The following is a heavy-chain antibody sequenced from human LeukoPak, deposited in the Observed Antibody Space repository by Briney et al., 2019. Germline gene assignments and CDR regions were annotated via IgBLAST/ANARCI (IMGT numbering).Heavy chain of an antibody. CDR3: AKDYSGFLNWFGP. Sequence: PGGSLRLSCAASGFTFHNQGMHWVRHAPGKGLEWVSGISWNSGAVYYADSVRGRFTISRDNAKNSLYLQMNSLRVEDTALYYCAKDYSGFLNWFGPWGRGTLVTVSS. V-gene: IGHV3-9*01. CDR1: GFTFHNQG. J-gene: IGHJ5*02. D-gene: IGHD6-13*01. CDR2: ISWNSGAV.